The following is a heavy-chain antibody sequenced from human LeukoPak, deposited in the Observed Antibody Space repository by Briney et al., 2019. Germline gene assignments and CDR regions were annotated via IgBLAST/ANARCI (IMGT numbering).Heavy chain of an antibody. CDR1: GGTFSSYA. D-gene: IGHD2-2*01. V-gene: IGHV1-69*05. CDR3: ARERYCSSTSCYLYYFDY. CDR2: NIPIFGTA. Sequence: SVKVSCKASGGTFSSYAISWVRQAPGQGLEWMGGNIPIFGTANYAQKFQGRVTITTDESTSTAYMELSSLRSEDTAVYYCARERYCSSTSCYLYYFDYWGQGTLVTVSS. J-gene: IGHJ4*02.